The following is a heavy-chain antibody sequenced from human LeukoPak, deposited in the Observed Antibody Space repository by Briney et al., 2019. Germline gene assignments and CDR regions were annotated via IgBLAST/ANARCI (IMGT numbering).Heavy chain of an antibody. CDR2: ILRNSGSI. V-gene: IGHV3-9*01. CDR1: GFTFDDYA. CDR3: VKDGGRDTAAAYY. J-gene: IGHJ4*02. D-gene: IGHD6-13*01. Sequence: GRSLRLSCAASGFTFDDYAMHWVRQAPGKGLEWVSGILRNSGSIGYADSVKGRFTISRDDAKNSLYLQMNSLRAEDTALYYCVKDGGRDTAAAYYWGQGTVVSVSS.